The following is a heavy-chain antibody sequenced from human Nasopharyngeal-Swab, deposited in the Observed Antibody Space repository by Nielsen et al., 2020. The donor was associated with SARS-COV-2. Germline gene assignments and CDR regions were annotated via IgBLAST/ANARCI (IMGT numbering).Heavy chain of an antibody. CDR2: ISYEGSLK. J-gene: IGHJ4*02. D-gene: IGHD3-16*01. CDR1: GFTFNNYG. V-gene: IGHV3-30*03. Sequence: GGSLRLSCAVSGFTFNNYGMHWVRQAPGKGLEWVALISYEGSLKYYADSVKGQFTISRDSSKNTVYLQMNSLRPEDTAVYYCARRRPILHLGEFSSSFDSWGQGTLVTVSS. CDR3: ARRRPILHLGEFSSSFDS.